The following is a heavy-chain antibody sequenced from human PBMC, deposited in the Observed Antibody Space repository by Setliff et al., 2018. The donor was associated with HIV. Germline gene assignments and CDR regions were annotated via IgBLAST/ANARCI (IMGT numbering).Heavy chain of an antibody. CDR3: ARDWGGFGDLLYYFDY. CDR2: INSSSNYT. J-gene: IGHJ4*02. V-gene: IGHV3-11*05. D-gene: IGHD3-10*01. CDR1: GFTFSDFY. Sequence: GGSLRLSCKASGFTFSDFYMTWIRQAPGKGLEWVSDINSSSNYTTYADSVKGRFTISRDDAKNSLYLQLNNLRAEDTALYYCARDWGGFGDLLYYFDYWGQGTLVTVSS.